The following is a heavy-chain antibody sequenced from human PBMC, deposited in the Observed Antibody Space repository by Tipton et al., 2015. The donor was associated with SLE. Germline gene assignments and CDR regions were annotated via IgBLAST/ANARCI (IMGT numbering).Heavy chain of an antibody. V-gene: IGHV4-61*02. Sequence: TLSLTCTVSGVSISSGIYHWSWIRQPAGKGLKWIGRIYASGATYYNPSLNNRVTISVETSKNQFSLKLDSVTAADTAVYYCASSLGNCAGGTCYLDGDAFQIWGQGTMVTVSS. J-gene: IGHJ3*02. CDR1: GVSISSGIYH. CDR2: IYASGAT. CDR3: ASSLGNCAGGTCYLDGDAFQI. D-gene: IGHD2-15*01.